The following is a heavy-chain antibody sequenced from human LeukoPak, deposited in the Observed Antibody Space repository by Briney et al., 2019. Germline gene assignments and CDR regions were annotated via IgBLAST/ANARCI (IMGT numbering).Heavy chain of an antibody. J-gene: IGHJ4*02. CDR3: ARRVTTLAYYFDY. CDR1: GGSISSYY. D-gene: IGHD4-17*01. Sequence: SSETLSLTCTVSGGSISSYYWSWIRQPPGKGLEWIGYIYYSGSTNYNPSLKSRVTISVDTSKNQFSLKLSSVTAADTAVYYCARRVTTLAYYFDYWGQGTLVTVSS. V-gene: IGHV4-59*01. CDR2: IYYSGST.